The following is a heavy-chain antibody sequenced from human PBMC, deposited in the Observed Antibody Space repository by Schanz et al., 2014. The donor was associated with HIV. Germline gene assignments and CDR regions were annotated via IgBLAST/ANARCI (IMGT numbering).Heavy chain of an antibody. CDR3: AKGSSLWSFYYGMDV. J-gene: IGHJ6*02. V-gene: IGHV3-NL1*01. Sequence: VQLVESGGTLVQPGGSLRLSCAASGFIFSTYSMYWVRQAPGKGLEWVSLIGSGGGRTYYADSVKGRVTISRDNSKNTLYLQMNSLRAEDTAVYYCAKGSSLWSFYYGMDVWGQGTTVTVSS. CDR1: GFIFSTYS. D-gene: IGHD3-10*01. CDR2: IGSGGGRT.